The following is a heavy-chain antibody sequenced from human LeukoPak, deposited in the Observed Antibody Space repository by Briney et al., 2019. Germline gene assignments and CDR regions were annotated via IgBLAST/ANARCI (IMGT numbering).Heavy chain of an antibody. CDR1: GGSISSYY. CDR3: ARDRSVGVLPAPPFDF. V-gene: IGHV4-38-2*02. CDR2: VFHSGNT. Sequence: SETLSLTCTVSGGSISSYYWGWIRQPPGKGLEWVGSVFHSGNTYYNPSLKSRLTISADTSKNQFSLTLTSVTAADTAVYYCARDRSVGVLPAPPFDFWGQGTLVTVSS. D-gene: IGHD6-6*01. J-gene: IGHJ4*02.